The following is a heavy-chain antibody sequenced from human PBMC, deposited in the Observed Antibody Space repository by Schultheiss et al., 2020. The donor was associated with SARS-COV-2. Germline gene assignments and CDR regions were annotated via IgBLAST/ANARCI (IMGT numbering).Heavy chain of an antibody. CDR3: ARGKSTVTLNWFDP. D-gene: IGHD4-17*01. Sequence: GGSLRLSCAASGFTFSGYGMSWVRQAPGKGLEWVSYISSSSSTIYYADSVKGRFTISRDNAKNSLYLQMNSLRDEDTAVYYCARGKSTVTLNWFDPWGQGTLVTVSS. CDR1: GFTFSGYG. J-gene: IGHJ5*02. CDR2: ISSSSSTI. V-gene: IGHV3-48*02.